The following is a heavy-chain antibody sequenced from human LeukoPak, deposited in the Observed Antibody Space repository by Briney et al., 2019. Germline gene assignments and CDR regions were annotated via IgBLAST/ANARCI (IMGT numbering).Heavy chain of an antibody. CDR3: AKVGGFYDSSGYYHYYFSVDV. D-gene: IGHD3-22*01. CDR1: GFTFSSYG. CDR2: ISGGGGST. Sequence: GGSLRLSCAASGFTFSSYGLSWVRQAPGKGLDWVSTISGGGGSTDYADSVKGRFAISRDNSKSTLYLQMNSLRAEDTAVYYCAKVGGFYDSSGYYHYYFSVDVWGQGTTVTVSS. V-gene: IGHV3-23*01. J-gene: IGHJ6*02.